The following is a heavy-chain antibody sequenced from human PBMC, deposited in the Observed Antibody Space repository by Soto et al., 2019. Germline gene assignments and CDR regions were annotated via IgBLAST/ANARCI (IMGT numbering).Heavy chain of an antibody. V-gene: IGHV3-30*18. D-gene: IGHD2-21*02. Sequence: PGGSLRLSCGGSGFPFSSYGMHWVRQAPGKGLEWVAVISYDGSHKDYVDSVTGRFTVSRDNSKNTLYLEMNTLRGDDTAVYYCAKDLSLYCDGDCSPGDWGQGAQVTVSS. J-gene: IGHJ4*02. CDR1: GFPFSSYG. CDR3: AKDLSLYCDGDCSPGD. CDR2: ISYDGSHK.